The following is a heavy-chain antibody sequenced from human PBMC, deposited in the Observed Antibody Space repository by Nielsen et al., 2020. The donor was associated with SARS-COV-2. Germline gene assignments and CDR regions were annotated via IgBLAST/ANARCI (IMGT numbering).Heavy chain of an antibody. CDR3: ARAATVTNSCFDY. CDR1: GFTFSSYS. D-gene: IGHD4-17*01. V-gene: IGHV3-21*01. J-gene: IGHJ4*02. CDR2: ISSSSSYI. Sequence: GGSLKISCAASGFTFSSYSMNWVRQAPGKGLEWVSSISSSSSYIYYADSVKGRFTISRDNAKNSLYLQMNSLRAEDTAVYYCARAATVTNSCFDYWGQGTLVTVSS.